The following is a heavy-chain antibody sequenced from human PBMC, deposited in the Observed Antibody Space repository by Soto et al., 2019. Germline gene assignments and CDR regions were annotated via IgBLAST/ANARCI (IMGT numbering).Heavy chain of an antibody. D-gene: IGHD1-7*01. V-gene: IGHV3-7*01. J-gene: IGHJ3*02. CDR2: IKQDGSEK. CDR1: GFTFSSYW. CDR3: ARQNWNYDAFDI. Sequence: GSLKISCAASGFTFSSYWMSWVRQAPGKGLEWGANIKQDGSEKYYVDSVKGRFTISRDNAKNSLYLQMNSLRAEDTAVYYCARQNWNYDAFDIWGQGTMVTVSS.